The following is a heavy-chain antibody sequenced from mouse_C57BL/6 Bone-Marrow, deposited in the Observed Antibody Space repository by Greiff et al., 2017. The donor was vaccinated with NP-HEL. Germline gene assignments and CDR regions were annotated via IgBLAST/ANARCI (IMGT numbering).Heavy chain of an antibody. V-gene: IGHV3-6*01. CDR1: GYSITSGYY. Sequence: EVQVVESGPGLVKPSQSLSLTCSVTGYSITSGYYWNWIRQFPGNKLEWMGYISYDGSNNYNPSLKNRISITRDTSKNQFFLKLNSVTTEDTATYYCAGGFYYYGSSFDYWGQGTTLTVSS. CDR2: ISYDGSN. CDR3: AGGFYYYGSSFDY. D-gene: IGHD1-1*01. J-gene: IGHJ2*01.